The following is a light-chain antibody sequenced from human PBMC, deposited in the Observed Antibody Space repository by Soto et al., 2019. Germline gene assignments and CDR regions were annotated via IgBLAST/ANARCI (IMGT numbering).Light chain of an antibody. CDR2: GAS. CDR1: ESVASNY. V-gene: IGKV3-20*01. J-gene: IGKJ1*01. Sequence: EILLTQSPGTLSLSPGERATLSYRASESVASNYLAWYQHKPGQAPRLLFFGASNRATAIPDRFSGSGSGTDFTLTISRVEPEDFAVYYCHQYGRSPWTLGQGTKVDIK. CDR3: HQYGRSPWT.